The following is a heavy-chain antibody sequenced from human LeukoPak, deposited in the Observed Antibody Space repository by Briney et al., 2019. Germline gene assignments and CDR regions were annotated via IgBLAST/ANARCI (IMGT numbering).Heavy chain of an antibody. J-gene: IGHJ6*02. CDR1: GFTFSSYG. D-gene: IGHD2-2*01. CDR3: ASGTPRYCSSTSCYVGNYYYYGMDV. CDR2: ISAYNGNT. V-gene: IGHV1-18*01. Sequence: PGGSLRLSCAASGFTFSSYGISWVRQAPGQGLEWMGWISAYNGNTNYAQKLQGRVTMTTDTSTSTAYMELRSLRSDDTAVYYCASGTPRYCSSTSCYVGNYYYYGMDVWGQGTTVTVSS.